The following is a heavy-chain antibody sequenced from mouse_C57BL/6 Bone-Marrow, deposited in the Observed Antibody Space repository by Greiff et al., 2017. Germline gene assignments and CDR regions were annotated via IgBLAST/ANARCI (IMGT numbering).Heavy chain of an antibody. CDR2: IHPNSGST. J-gene: IGHJ4*01. CDR3: ARDDGYYFYYAMDY. D-gene: IGHD2-3*01. CDR1: GYTFTSYW. V-gene: IGHV1-64*01. Sequence: QVQLQQPGAELVKPGASVKLSCKASGYTFTSYWMHWVKQRPGQGLEWIGMIHPNSGSTNYNEKFKSKATLTVDKSSSTAYMQLSSLTSEDSAVYYCARDDGYYFYYAMDYWGQGTSDTVSS.